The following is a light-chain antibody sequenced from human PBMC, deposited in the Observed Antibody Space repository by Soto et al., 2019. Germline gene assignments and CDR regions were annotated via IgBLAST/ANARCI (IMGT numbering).Light chain of an antibody. Sequence: QSALTQPPSASGSPGQSVTISCTGTSSDVGGYNYVSWYQQHPGKAPKLMIFEVNKRPSGVPDRFSGSKSGNTATLTISRVEAGDEADYYCQVWDSTSDHYVFGSGTKLTVL. V-gene: IGLV2-8*01. CDR3: QVWDSTSDHYV. J-gene: IGLJ1*01. CDR2: EVN. CDR1: SSDVGGYNY.